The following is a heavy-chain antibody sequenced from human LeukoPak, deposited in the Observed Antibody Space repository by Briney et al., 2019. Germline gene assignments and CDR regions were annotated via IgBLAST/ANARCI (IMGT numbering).Heavy chain of an antibody. Sequence: PSETLSLTCTVSGGSISSGDYYWSWIRQPPGKGLEWIGYIYYSGSTYYNPSLKSRVTISVDTSKNQFPLKLSSVTAADTAVYYCARANDSSGYTGFHDAFDIWGQGKMVTVSS. V-gene: IGHV4-30-4*01. CDR1: GGSISSGDYY. CDR2: IYYSGST. CDR3: ARANDSSGYTGFHDAFDI. D-gene: IGHD3-22*01. J-gene: IGHJ3*02.